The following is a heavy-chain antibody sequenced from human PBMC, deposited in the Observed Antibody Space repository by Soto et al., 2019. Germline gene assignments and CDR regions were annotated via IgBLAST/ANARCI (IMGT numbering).Heavy chain of an antibody. J-gene: IGHJ6*02. CDR3: ASQSSSVYYYYGMDV. CDR2: IYPGDSDT. V-gene: IGHV5-51*01. D-gene: IGHD6-6*01. CDR1: GYSFTSYW. Sequence: GESLKISCKGSGYSFTSYWIGWVRQMPGKGLEWMGIIYPGDSDTRYSPSFQGQVTISADKSISNAYLQWSSLKASDTAMYYCASQSSSVYYYYGMDVWGQGTTVTVSS.